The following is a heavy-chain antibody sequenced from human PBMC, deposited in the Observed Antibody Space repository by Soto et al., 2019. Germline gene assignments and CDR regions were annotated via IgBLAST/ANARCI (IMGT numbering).Heavy chain of an antibody. Sequence: ASVKVSCKASGYTFTSYGISWVRRAPGQGLEWMGWINPNSGGTNYAQKFQGRVTMTRDTSISTAYMELSRLRSDDTAVYYCARLRVTMIVVATDAFDIWGQGTMVTVSS. V-gene: IGHV1-2*02. CDR3: ARLRVTMIVVATDAFDI. CDR2: INPNSGGT. D-gene: IGHD3-22*01. CDR1: GYTFTSYG. J-gene: IGHJ3*02.